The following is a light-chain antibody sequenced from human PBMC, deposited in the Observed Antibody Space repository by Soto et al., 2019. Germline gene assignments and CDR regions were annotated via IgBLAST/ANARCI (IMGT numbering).Light chain of an antibody. CDR1: SSDVGGYKY. Sequence: QSVLPQPPSASGSPGQSVTISCTGTSSDVGGYKYVAWYQQHPGKVPQVMIYEVSKRPSGGPDRFSGSKSGNTASLTVSGLQDEDEADYYCRSYAGSNNVVFGGGTKLTVL. J-gene: IGLJ3*02. CDR3: RSYAGSNNVV. CDR2: EVS. V-gene: IGLV2-8*01.